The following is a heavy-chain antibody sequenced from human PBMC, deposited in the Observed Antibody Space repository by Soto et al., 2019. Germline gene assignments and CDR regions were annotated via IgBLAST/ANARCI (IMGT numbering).Heavy chain of an antibody. J-gene: IGHJ4*02. V-gene: IGHV3-30-3*01. D-gene: IGHD6-13*01. CDR3: ARGRAADGPDY. CDR1: GFTFSSYA. CDR2: ISYDGSNK. Sequence: QVQLVESGGGVVQPGRSLRLSCAASGFTFSSYAMHWVRQAPGKGLEWVAVISYDGSNKYYADSVKGRFTISRDNSKNTLYLQMNSLRAEDTAVYYCARGRAADGPDYWGQGTLVTVSS.